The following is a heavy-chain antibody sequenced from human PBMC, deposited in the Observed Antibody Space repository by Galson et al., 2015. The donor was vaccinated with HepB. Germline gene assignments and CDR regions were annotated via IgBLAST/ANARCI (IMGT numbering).Heavy chain of an antibody. V-gene: IGHV1-8*01. Sequence: SVKVSCKASGYTFTSYDINWVRQAPGQGLEWMGWMNPNSGNTGYAQKFQGRVTMTRNTSISTAYMELSSLRSEDTAVYYCARGRGPPVLRFLEWSYSYYMDFWGKGTTVTVSS. CDR3: ARGRGPPVLRFLEWSYSYYMDF. CDR2: MNPNSGNT. D-gene: IGHD3-3*01. CDR1: GYTFTSYD. J-gene: IGHJ6*03.